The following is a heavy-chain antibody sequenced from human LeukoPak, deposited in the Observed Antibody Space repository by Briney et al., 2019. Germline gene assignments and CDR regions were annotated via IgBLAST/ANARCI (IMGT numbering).Heavy chain of an antibody. CDR1: RYTFTSYY. D-gene: IGHD3-3*01. V-gene: IGHV1-46*01. CDR3: ARDLGSDFWSGYSPYYFDY. J-gene: IGHJ4*02. Sequence: ASVKVSCKASRYTFTSYYMHWVRQAPGQGLEWMGIINPSGGSTSYAQKFQGRVTMTRDTSTSTVYMELSSLRSEDTAVYYCARDLGSDFWSGYSPYYFDYWGQGTLVTVSS. CDR2: INPSGGST.